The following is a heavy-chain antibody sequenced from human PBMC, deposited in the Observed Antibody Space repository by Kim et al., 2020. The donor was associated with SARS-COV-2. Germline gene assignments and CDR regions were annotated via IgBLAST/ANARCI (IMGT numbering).Heavy chain of an antibody. V-gene: IGHV3-33*06. Sequence: VKGRFTISSDNSKNTLYLQMNSLRAEDTAVYYCAKENYGSGSYYFWFDPWGQGTLVTVSS. CDR3: AKENYGSGSYYFWFDP. D-gene: IGHD3-10*01. J-gene: IGHJ5*02.